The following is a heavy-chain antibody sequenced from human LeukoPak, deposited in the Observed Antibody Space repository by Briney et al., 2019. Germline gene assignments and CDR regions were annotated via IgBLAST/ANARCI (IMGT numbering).Heavy chain of an antibody. J-gene: IGHJ4*02. V-gene: IGHV3-23*01. D-gene: IGHD3-10*01. CDR2: VSVYSGTT. CDR3: AKELHGSGNYAFDY. Sequence: GGSLRLSCAASGFTFSSYAMSWVRQAPGKGLEWVSTVSVYSGTTYYADSVKGRFTISRDNSKNTLYLQMNSLRPEDAAVYFCAKELHGSGNYAFDYWSQGTLVTVSS. CDR1: GFTFSSYA.